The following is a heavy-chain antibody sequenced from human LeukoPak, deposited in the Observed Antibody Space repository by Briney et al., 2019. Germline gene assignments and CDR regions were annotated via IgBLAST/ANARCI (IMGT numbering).Heavy chain of an antibody. V-gene: IGHV3-15*01. CDR2: IKSKTDGGTT. CDR1: GFTFSNAW. CDR3: TTDLNYGDDVGFDP. D-gene: IGHD4-17*01. Sequence: GGSLRLSCAASGFTFSNAWMSWVRQAPGKGLEWVGRIKSKTDGGTTDYAAPVKDRFTISRDDSKNTLYLQMNSLKTEDTAVYYCTTDLNYGDDVGFDPWGQGTLVTVSS. J-gene: IGHJ5*02.